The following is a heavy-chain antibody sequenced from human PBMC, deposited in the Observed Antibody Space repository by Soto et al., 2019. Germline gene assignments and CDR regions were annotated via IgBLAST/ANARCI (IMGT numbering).Heavy chain of an antibody. D-gene: IGHD6-19*01. Sequence: GGSLRLSCAASGFTFSSYGMHWVRQAPGKGLEWVAVISYDGSNKYYADSVKGRFTISRDNSKNTLYLQMNSLRAEDTAVYYCAKDGSSGWYGGVDYWGQGTLVTVSS. CDR1: GFTFSSYG. V-gene: IGHV3-30*18. CDR3: AKDGSSGWYGGVDY. J-gene: IGHJ4*02. CDR2: ISYDGSNK.